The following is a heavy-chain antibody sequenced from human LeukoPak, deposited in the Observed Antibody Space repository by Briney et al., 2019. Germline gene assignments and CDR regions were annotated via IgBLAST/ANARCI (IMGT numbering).Heavy chain of an antibody. V-gene: IGHV3-30*18. CDR2: ISYDGSNK. Sequence: GRCLRLSCAASGFTFSSYGMHWVRQAPGKGLGWEAVISYDGSNKYYADSVKGRFTISRDNSKNTLYLQMNSLRAEDTAVYYCAKEAPMVRGVINSPCDYWGQGTLVTVSS. J-gene: IGHJ4*02. CDR1: GFTFSSYG. D-gene: IGHD3-10*01. CDR3: AKEAPMVRGVINSPCDY.